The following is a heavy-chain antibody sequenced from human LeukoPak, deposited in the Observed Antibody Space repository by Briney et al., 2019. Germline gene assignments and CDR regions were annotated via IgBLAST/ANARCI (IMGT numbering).Heavy chain of an antibody. CDR2: IRYSGST. CDR1: GGSISSYY. V-gene: IGHV4-59*12. Sequence: SETLSLTCTVSGGSISSYYWSWIRQPPGKGLEWIGYIRYSGSTTYNPSLKSRVTISVDTSKNQFSLKLRSVTAADTAVYYCARWGTYASTSNWFDPWGQGTLVTVSS. D-gene: IGHD2-2*01. CDR3: ARWGTYASTSNWFDP. J-gene: IGHJ5*02.